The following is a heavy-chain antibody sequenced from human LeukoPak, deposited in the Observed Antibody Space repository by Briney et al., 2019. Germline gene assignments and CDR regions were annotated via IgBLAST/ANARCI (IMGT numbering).Heavy chain of an antibody. CDR1: GGSISIGGYY. D-gene: IGHD4-17*01. CDR3: ARANSRLYGELDY. J-gene: IGHJ4*02. CDR2: IYYSGST. V-gene: IGHV4-31*03. Sequence: SETLSLTCTVSGGSISIGGYYWSWIRQHPGKGLEWIGYIYYSGSTYYNPSLKSRVTISVDTSKNQFSLKLSSVTAADTAVYYCARANSRLYGELDYWGQGTLVTVSS.